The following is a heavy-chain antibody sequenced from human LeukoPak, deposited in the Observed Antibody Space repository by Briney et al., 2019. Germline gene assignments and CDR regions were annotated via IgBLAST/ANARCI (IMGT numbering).Heavy chain of an antibody. V-gene: IGHV3-66*01. Sequence: GGSLRLSCAASGFTVNSNYMSWVRQAPGKGLEWVSVVYSGDRTYYADSVKGRFTISRDDSTNTLYLLMNSLRAEDTAVYYSARGYLIDHWGQGTLVTVSS. CDR3: ARGYLIDH. D-gene: IGHD1-26*01. J-gene: IGHJ4*02. CDR1: GFTVNSNY. CDR2: VYSGDRT.